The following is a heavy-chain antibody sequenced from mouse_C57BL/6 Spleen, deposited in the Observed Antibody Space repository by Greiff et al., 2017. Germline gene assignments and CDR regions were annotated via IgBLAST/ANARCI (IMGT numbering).Heavy chain of an antibody. CDR2: ISYDGSN. Sequence: EVQLQQSGPGLVKPSQSLSLTCSVTGYSITSGYYWNWIRQFPGNKLEWMGYISYDGSNNYNPSLKNRISITRDTSKNQCFLKLNSVTTEDTATYYCASPLYYDYGFAYWGQGTLVTVSA. D-gene: IGHD2-4*01. J-gene: IGHJ3*01. V-gene: IGHV3-6*01. CDR3: ASPLYYDYGFAY. CDR1: GYSITSGYY.